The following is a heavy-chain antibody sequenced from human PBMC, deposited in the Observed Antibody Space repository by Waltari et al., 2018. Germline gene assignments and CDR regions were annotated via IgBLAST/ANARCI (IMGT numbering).Heavy chain of an antibody. CDR3: ARERSVASDY. Sequence: EVQLVESGGGLVQPGGSLRLSCAASGFTFSNYWMHWVRQAPGKGLLGVSRIRRDGSITTDADSVKGRFTISRDNAKNTLYLQMNSLRTEDTAVYYCARERSVASDYWGQGTLVTVSS. CDR2: IRRDGSIT. D-gene: IGHD6-19*01. V-gene: IGHV3-74*01. CDR1: GFTFSNYW. J-gene: IGHJ4*02.